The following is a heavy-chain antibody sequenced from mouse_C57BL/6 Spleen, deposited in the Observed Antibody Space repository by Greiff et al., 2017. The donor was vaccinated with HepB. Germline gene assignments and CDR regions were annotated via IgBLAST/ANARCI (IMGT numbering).Heavy chain of an antibody. J-gene: IGHJ1*03. CDR1: GYTFTDYE. CDR3: TRIYDGYFDV. D-gene: IGHD2-3*01. CDR2: IDPETGGT. V-gene: IGHV1-15*01. Sequence: QVQLKQSGAELVRPGASVTLSCKASGYTFTDYEMHWVKQTPVHGLEWIGAIDPETGGTAYNQKFKGKAILTADKSSSTAYMELRSLTSEDSAVYYCTRIYDGYFDVWGTGTTVTVSS.